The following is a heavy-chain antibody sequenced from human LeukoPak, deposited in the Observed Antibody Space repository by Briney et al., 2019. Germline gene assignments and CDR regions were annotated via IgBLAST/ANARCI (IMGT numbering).Heavy chain of an antibody. D-gene: IGHD3-22*01. V-gene: IGHV3-23*01. Sequence: GGSLRLSCAASGFTFSSYAMSWVRQAPGKGLEWVSAISGSGGSTYYADSVKGRFTTSRDNSKNTLYLQMNSLRAEDTAVYYCAKDYYYYDSSGYSSIGYWGQGILVTVSS. CDR2: ISGSGGST. CDR1: GFTFSSYA. J-gene: IGHJ4*02. CDR3: AKDYYYYDSSGYSSIGY.